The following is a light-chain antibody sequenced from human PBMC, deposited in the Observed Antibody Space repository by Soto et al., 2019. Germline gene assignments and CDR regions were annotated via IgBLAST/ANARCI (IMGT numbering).Light chain of an antibody. CDR2: DTS. V-gene: IGKV3-20*01. CDR1: QSVNSNY. CDR3: QQYGSSIT. J-gene: IGKJ5*01. Sequence: EIVLMQSPGTLSLSPGEGATLSCRASQSVNSNYLAWYQQKPGQAPTVLIFDTSRRATGVPDRFSGSGSGTDFTLTISRLEPDDFAVYYCQQYGSSITFGQGTRLEIK.